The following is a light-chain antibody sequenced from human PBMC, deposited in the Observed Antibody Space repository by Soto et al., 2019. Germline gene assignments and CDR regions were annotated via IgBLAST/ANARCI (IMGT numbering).Light chain of an antibody. J-gene: IGLJ2*01. Sequence: QSVLTHPPSVSGAPGQRVTISCTGSSSNIGAGYDVHWYQHLPGTAPKLLIYGNSNRPSGVPDRFSGSKSGTSASLAITGLQAEDEADYYCQSYDSSLSGVFGGGTKVTVL. CDR3: QSYDSSLSGV. V-gene: IGLV1-40*01. CDR2: GNS. CDR1: SSNIGAGYD.